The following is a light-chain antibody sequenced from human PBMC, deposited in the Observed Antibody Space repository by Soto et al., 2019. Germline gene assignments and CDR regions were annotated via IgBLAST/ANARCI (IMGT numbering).Light chain of an antibody. CDR2: AAS. CDR1: QDIAIY. V-gene: IGKV1-17*01. CDR3: LQHNSYPLT. Sequence: IQLTQSPSSLSASAGDRVTITCRASQDIAIYLAWYQQKPGKAPKRLIYAASSLQSGVPSRFSGSASGTEFTLTISGLQPEDSATYYCLQHNSYPLTFGGGTKV. J-gene: IGKJ4*01.